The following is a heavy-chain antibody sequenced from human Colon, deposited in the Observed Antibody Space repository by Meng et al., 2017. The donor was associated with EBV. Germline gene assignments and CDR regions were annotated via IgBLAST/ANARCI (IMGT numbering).Heavy chain of an antibody. CDR2: ISYNVGST. V-gene: IGHV3-64*02. Sequence: EVQQGELGEGFVQPGGSLRLSCAASGFTLSSYSMHWVRQAPGKGLEYVSAISYNVGSTYYADSVKGRFTISRDNSKNTLYLQMGSLRPEDMAVYYCARVGDNGTFDYWGQGALVTVSS. CDR1: GFTLSSYS. J-gene: IGHJ4*02. D-gene: IGHD1-14*01. CDR3: ARVGDNGTFDY.